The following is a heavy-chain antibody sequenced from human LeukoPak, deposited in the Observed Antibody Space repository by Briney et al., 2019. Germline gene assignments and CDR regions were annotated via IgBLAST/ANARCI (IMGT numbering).Heavy chain of an antibody. Sequence: GGSLRLSCAASRFTFSSYAMSWVRQAPGKGLEWVSAISGSGGSTYYADSVKGRFTISRDNSKNTLYLQMNSLRAEDTAVYYCAIKSSGIAVAGTFDYWGQGTLVTVSS. V-gene: IGHV3-23*01. CDR2: ISGSGGST. D-gene: IGHD6-19*01. CDR1: RFTFSSYA. J-gene: IGHJ4*02. CDR3: AIKSSGIAVAGTFDY.